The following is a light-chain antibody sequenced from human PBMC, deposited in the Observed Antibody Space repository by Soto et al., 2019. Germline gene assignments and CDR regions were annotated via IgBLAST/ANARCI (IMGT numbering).Light chain of an antibody. CDR1: QGISSY. V-gene: IGKV1-9*01. Sequence: DIQLTQSPSFLSASVGDRVTISCRASQGISSYLAWYQQKPGKAPKLLIYAASTLQSGVPSRFSGSGSGTEFTLTISSLQPEDFAIYYCQQLNSFPITFGGGTRLEIK. J-gene: IGKJ5*01. CDR2: AAS. CDR3: QQLNSFPIT.